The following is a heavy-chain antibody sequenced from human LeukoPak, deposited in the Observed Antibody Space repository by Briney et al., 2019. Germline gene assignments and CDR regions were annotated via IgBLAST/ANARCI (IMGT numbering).Heavy chain of an antibody. V-gene: IGHV4-59*01. CDR3: ARGPVPYYFDY. CDR2: IYFSGST. Sequence: PSETLSLTCTVSGGSISSYFWSWIRQPPGKGLEWIGYIYFSGSTNYNPSLKSRVSISVDTSKSQFSLKLSSVTAADTAVYYCARGPVPYYFDYWGQGTLVTVSS. CDR1: GGSISSYF. J-gene: IGHJ4*02. D-gene: IGHD1-14*01.